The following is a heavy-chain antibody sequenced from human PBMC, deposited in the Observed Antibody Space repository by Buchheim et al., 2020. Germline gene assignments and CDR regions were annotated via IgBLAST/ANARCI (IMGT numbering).Heavy chain of an antibody. J-gene: IGHJ6*02. CDR3: ARADGYNLEDYGMDV. Sequence: EVQLVESGGGLIQPGGSLRLSCAASGFTISSNYMSWVRQAPGKGLEWVSVIYSGGSTYYADSVKGRFTISRANSKNTLYLQMNSLRAEDTAVYYCARADGYNLEDYGMDVWGQGTT. D-gene: IGHD5-24*01. CDR2: IYSGGST. V-gene: IGHV3-53*01. CDR1: GFTISSNY.